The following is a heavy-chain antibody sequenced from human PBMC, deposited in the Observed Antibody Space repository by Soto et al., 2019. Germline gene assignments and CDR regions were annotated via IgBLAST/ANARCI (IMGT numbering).Heavy chain of an antibody. CDR2: IYSGGST. V-gene: IGHV3-53*01. J-gene: IGHJ4*02. Sequence: PGGSLRLSCAASGFTVSNSYMSWVRQAPGKGLEWVSVIYSGGSTYYADSVKGRFTISRDSSKNTLYLQMNSLRAEDTAVYYCARGFQSSFGYWGQGTLATVSS. CDR1: GFTVSNSY. CDR3: ARGFQSSFGY. D-gene: IGHD2-21*01.